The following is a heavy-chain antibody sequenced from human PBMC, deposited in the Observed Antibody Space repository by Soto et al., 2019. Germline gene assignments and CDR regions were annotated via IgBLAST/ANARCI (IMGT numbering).Heavy chain of an antibody. CDR1: GLTFSSYA. V-gene: IGHV3-64D*06. J-gene: IGHJ4*02. CDR3: VKGEYYYDSSGYYPFDY. D-gene: IGHD3-22*01. Sequence: GGSLILSCSASGLTFSSYAMHWVRQAPGKGLEYVSSISTNGGSTHYADSVKGRFTISRDNSKNTQYLQMSSLRADDTAVYYCVKGEYYYDSSGYYPFDYWGQGT. CDR2: ISTNGGST.